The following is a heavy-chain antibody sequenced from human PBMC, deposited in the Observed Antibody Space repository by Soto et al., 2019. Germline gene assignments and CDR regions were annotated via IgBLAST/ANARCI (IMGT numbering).Heavy chain of an antibody. CDR3: ARDVGITGGWFDP. J-gene: IGHJ5*02. Sequence: PSETLSLTCTGSGGSISSYYWSWIRQPPGKGLEWIGYMYNTGSTIYNPSLKSRVTISVDTSKNQFSLKLSSVTAADTAVYYCARDVGITGGWFDPWGQGTLVTVS. CDR1: GGSISSYY. V-gene: IGHV4-59*12. CDR2: MYNTGST. D-gene: IGHD3-3*01.